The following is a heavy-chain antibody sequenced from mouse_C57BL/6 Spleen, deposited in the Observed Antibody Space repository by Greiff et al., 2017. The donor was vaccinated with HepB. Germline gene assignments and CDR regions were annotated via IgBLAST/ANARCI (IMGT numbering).Heavy chain of an antibody. CDR2: ISYDGSN. Sequence: EVQLQESGPGLVKPSQSLSLTCSVTGYSITSGYYWNWIRQFPGNKLEWMGYISYDGSNNYNPSLKNRISITRDTSKNQFFLKLNSVTTEDTATYYCARTGPEGLRRPYYFDYWGQGTTLTVSS. CDR3: ARTGPEGLRRPYYFDY. D-gene: IGHD2-4*01. V-gene: IGHV3-6*01. CDR1: GYSITSGYY. J-gene: IGHJ2*01.